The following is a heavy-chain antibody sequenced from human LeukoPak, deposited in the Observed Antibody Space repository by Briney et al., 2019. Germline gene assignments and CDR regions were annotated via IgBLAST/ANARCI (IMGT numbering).Heavy chain of an antibody. CDR1: GYTFTGYY. V-gene: IGHV1-2*02. Sequence: GASVKVSCKASGYTFTGYYMHWVRQAPGQGLEWMGWINPNSGGTNYAQKFQGRVTMTRDTSISTAYMELSRLRSDDTAVYYCARDGSITMVRGVILYLIDYWGQGTLVTVSS. CDR3: ARDGSITMVRGVILYLIDY. J-gene: IGHJ4*02. CDR2: INPNSGGT. D-gene: IGHD3-10*01.